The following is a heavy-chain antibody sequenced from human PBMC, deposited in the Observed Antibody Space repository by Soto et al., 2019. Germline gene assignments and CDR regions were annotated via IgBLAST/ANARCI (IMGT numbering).Heavy chain of an antibody. V-gene: IGHV4-31*03. CDR3: ARGPQYYYDSSGFIDY. CDR1: GGSISSGGYS. Sequence: SETLSLTCTVSGGSISSGGYSWSWIRQHPGKGLEWIGYIYYSGSPYYNPSLKSRVTISVDTSKNQFSLKLSSVTAADTAMYYSARGPQYYYDSSGFIDYWGQGTRVTVSS. J-gene: IGHJ4*02. D-gene: IGHD3-22*01. CDR2: IYYSGSP.